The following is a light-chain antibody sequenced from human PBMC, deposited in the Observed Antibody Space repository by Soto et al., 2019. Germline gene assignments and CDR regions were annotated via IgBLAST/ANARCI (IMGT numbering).Light chain of an antibody. J-gene: IGLJ1*01. V-gene: IGLV1-47*01. CDR3: GASRDSLFGFYT. Sequence: SVLTQSPSAYGTHGQTVTISCSGSSGTNYVYWYQQLPGTAPKLLIYRNNQRPSGVPDRFSGSKSGTSASLAISGLRSEDVSFLYWGASRDSLFGFYTFG. CDR2: RNN. CDR1: SGTNY.